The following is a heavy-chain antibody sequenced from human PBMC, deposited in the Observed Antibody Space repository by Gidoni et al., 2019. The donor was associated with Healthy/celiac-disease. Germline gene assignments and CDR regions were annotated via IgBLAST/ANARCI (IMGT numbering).Heavy chain of an antibody. CDR2: IYYSGST. D-gene: IGHD2-2*01. J-gene: IGHJ5*02. V-gene: IGHV4-61*01. CDR3: ARGVVPAAMVVDWFDP. CDR1: GGSVSSGRYY. Sequence: QVQLQESGPGLVKPSETLSLTCTVSGGSVSSGRYYWSWIRQPPGKGLEWIGYIYYSGSTNYNPSLKSRVTISVDTSKNQFSLKLSSVTAADTAVYYCARGVVPAAMVVDWFDPWGQGTLVTVSS.